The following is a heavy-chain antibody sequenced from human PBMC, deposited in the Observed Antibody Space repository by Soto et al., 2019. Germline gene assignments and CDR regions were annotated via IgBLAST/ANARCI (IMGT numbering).Heavy chain of an antibody. V-gene: IGHV1-3*01. J-gene: IGHJ5*02. CDR2: INAGNGNT. D-gene: IGHD1-26*01. CDR3: ARSSPVGATKFDP. Sequence: ASVKVSCKASGYTFTSYAMHWVRQAPGQRLEWMGWINAGNGNTKYSQKFQGGVTITRDTSASTAYMELSSLRSEDTAVYYCARSSPVGATKFDPWGQGTLVTVSS. CDR1: GYTFTSYA.